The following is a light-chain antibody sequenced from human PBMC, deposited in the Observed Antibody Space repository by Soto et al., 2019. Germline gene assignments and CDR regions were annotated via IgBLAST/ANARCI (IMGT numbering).Light chain of an antibody. Sequence: DIVMTQSPDSLAVSLGERATINCKSGQSVLYSSNNKNYLAWYQQKPGQPPKLLIYWASTRESGVPDRFSGSGSGADFILTISSLQAEDVAVYYCQQYYSSLITFGQGTRLEI. CDR2: WAS. CDR3: QQYYSSLIT. J-gene: IGKJ5*01. CDR1: QSVLYSSNNKNY. V-gene: IGKV4-1*01.